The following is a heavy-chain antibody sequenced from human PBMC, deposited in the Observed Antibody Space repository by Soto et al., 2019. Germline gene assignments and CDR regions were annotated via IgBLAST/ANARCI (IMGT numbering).Heavy chain of an antibody. V-gene: IGHV1-69*08. CDR2: IIPILGIA. CDR1: EGTFRSYT. D-gene: IGHD5-18*01. J-gene: IGHJ4*02. CDR3: ARDQDTAMVGDY. Sequence: QVQLVQSGAEVKKPGSSVKVSCKASEGTFRSYTISWVRQAPGQGLEWMGRIIPILGIANYAQKFQGRVTITADKSTSTAYMELSSLRSEDTAVYYCARDQDTAMVGDYWGQGTLVTVSS.